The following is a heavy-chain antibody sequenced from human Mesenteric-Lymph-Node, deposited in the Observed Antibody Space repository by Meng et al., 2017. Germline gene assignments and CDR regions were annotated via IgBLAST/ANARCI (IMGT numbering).Heavy chain of an antibody. CDR3: ARVMVEDGYNGGYFDY. V-gene: IGHV1-69*04. CDR2: IIPILGIA. J-gene: IGHJ4*02. D-gene: IGHD5-24*01. CDR1: GYTFTSYA. Sequence: VQLVQAGAEVKKPGALVKVSCKASGYTFTSYAMHWVRQAPGQRLEWMGRIIPILGIANYAQKFQGRVTITADKSTSTAYMELSSLRSEDTAVYYCARVMVEDGYNGGYFDYWGQGTLVTVSS.